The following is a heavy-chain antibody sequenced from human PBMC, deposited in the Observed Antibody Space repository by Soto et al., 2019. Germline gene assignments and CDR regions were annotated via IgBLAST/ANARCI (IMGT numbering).Heavy chain of an antibody. J-gene: IGHJ1*01. V-gene: IGHV3-33*05. CDR2: TSYDGSNK. CDR3: ARWGTTGGLDV. CDR1: GFTFRSYV. D-gene: IGHD3-16*01. Sequence: QVQLVESGGGVVQPGTSRRLSCVGSGFTFRSYVIHWVRQAPGKGLEWVALTSYDGSNKDYGDSVKGRFTISRDNSRNTVDLQMDRLRREDTAIYYCARWGTTGGLDVWGQGTLVSVSS.